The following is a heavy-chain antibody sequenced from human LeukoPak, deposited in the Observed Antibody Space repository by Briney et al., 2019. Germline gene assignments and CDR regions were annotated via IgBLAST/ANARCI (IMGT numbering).Heavy chain of an antibody. J-gene: IGHJ4*02. Sequence: GASVKFSYNASRGTFSSYAISWVRQARGQGLEWKSKIIPIFGTATYAQKFQGRVTITTDESTSAASMELSSLRSEDTAVYYCASSQHDIVVVPDFYYWGQGTLVTVSS. CDR3: ASSQHDIVVVPDFYY. V-gene: IGHV1-69*05. D-gene: IGHD2-2*01. CDR1: RGTFSSYA. CDR2: IIPIFGTA.